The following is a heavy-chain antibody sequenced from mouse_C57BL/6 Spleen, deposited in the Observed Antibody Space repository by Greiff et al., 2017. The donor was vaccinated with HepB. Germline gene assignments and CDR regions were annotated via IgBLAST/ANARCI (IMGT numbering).Heavy chain of an antibody. CDR1: GYTFTDYY. J-gene: IGHJ4*01. Sequence: VQVVESGAELVRPGASVKLSCKASGYTFTDYYINWVKQRPGQGLEWIARIYPGSGNTYYNEKFKGKATLTAEKSSSTAYMQLSSLTSEDSAVYFCARWGRGAMDYWGQGTSVTVSS. CDR3: ARWGRGAMDY. V-gene: IGHV1-76*01. CDR2: IYPGSGNT.